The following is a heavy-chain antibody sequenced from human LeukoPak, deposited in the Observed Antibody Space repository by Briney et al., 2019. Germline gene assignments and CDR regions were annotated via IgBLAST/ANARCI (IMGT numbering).Heavy chain of an antibody. CDR2: ISGSGGST. J-gene: IGHJ3*02. Sequence: PGGSLRLSCAASGFTFSSYAMSWVRQAPGKGLEWASAISGSGGSTYYADSVKGRFTISRDNSGNTLYLQMNSLRAENTAVYYCAKIQIAVAGTLDAFDIWGQGTMVTVSS. CDR1: GFTFSSYA. D-gene: IGHD6-19*01. V-gene: IGHV3-23*01. CDR3: AKIQIAVAGTLDAFDI.